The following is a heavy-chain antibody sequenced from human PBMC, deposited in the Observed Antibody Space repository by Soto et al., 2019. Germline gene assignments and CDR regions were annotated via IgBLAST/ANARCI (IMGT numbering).Heavy chain of an antibody. Sequence: ASVKVSCKVSGYPFTTYYIHWVRQAPGQGLEWMGWIDPRSGGTVYEQKFQGRVTMTRDTSISTVYMDLSGLTSDDTALYYCATDDYGIFPYWGQGSLVTVS. J-gene: IGHJ4*02. D-gene: IGHD3-10*01. CDR1: GYPFTTYY. V-gene: IGHV1-2*02. CDR3: ATDDYGIFPY. CDR2: IDPRSGGT.